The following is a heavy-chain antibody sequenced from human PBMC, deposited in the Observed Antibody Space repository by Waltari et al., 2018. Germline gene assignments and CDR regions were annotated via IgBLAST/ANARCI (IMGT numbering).Heavy chain of an antibody. CDR1: GYTFTDYH. Sequence: QDQLVQSGSEVKKPGASVRVSCQAFGYTFTDYHLHWFRQTPGQGFEWMGWFNPKNGDSNSAEKFLGRVTMTRDTSINTVYLDLSGLRSDDTAVFFCARDPGPIVGAPDLWGQGTLVTVSS. CDR2: FNPKNGDS. D-gene: IGHD1-26*01. CDR3: ARDPGPIVGAPDL. V-gene: IGHV1-2*02. J-gene: IGHJ5*02.